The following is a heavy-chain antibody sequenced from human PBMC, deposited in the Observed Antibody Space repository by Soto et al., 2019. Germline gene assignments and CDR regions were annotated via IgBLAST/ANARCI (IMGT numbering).Heavy chain of an antibody. D-gene: IGHD2-2*01. CDR3: ATSRGFCSNTSCYPANGFDF. V-gene: IGHV1-3*01. CDR2: INAGNGNT. Sequence: QVQLVQSGAEVKKPGASVKISCKASGYTFTNYAMHWVRQSPGQSLEWMGWINAGNGNTKYSQKLQGRVTITSDTSASTAYMELSSLRSEDTAAYYCATSRGFCSNTSCYPANGFDFWGQGTLVTVSS. J-gene: IGHJ4*02. CDR1: GYTFTNYA.